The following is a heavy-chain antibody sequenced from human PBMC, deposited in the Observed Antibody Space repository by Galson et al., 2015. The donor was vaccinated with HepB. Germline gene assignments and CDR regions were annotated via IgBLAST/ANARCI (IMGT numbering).Heavy chain of an antibody. J-gene: IGHJ4*02. Sequence: SVKVSCKASGSTFTSYYMHWVRQAPGQGLEWMGIINPSGGSTSYAQKFQGRVTMTRDTSTSTVYMELSSLRSEDTAVYYCARVSRMVVTATPFDYWGQGTLVTVSS. V-gene: IGHV1-46*01. CDR2: INPSGGST. D-gene: IGHD2-21*02. CDR1: GSTFTSYY. CDR3: ARVSRMVVTATPFDY.